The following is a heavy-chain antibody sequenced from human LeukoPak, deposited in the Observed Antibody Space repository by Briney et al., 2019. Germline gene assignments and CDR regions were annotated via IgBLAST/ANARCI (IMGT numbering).Heavy chain of an antibody. V-gene: IGHV1-69*04. CDR2: IIPILDIA. J-gene: IGHJ5*02. CDR3: ARDRNEAGYSSGWSALGFDP. CDR1: GGTFSSYA. Sequence: SVKVSCKASGGTFSSYAISWVRQAPGQGLEWMGRIIPILDIANYAQKFQGRVTITADKSTSTAYMELSSLRSEDTAVYYCARDRNEAGYSSGWSALGFDPWGQGTLVTVSS. D-gene: IGHD6-19*01.